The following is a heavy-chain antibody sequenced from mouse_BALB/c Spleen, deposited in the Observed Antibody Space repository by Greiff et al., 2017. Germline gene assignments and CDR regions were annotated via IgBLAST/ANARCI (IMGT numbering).Heavy chain of an antibody. J-gene: IGHJ2*01. Sequence: EVQLQQSGAELVRSGASVKLSCTASGFNIKDYYMHWVKQRPEQGLEWIGWIDPENGDTEYAPKFQGKATMTADTSSNTAYLQLSSLTSEDTAVYYCNAPTATSFDYWGQGTTHTVSS. V-gene: IGHV14-4*02. CDR3: NAPTATSFDY. CDR2: IDPENGDT. CDR1: GFNIKDYY. D-gene: IGHD1-2*01.